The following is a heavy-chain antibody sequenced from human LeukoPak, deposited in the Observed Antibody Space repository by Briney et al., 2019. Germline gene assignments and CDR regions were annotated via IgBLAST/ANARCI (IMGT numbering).Heavy chain of an antibody. CDR1: GFTFSHYY. CDR2: INCSCSTI. V-gene: IGHV3-11*04. CDR3: ARSPGYDFWSGYYTGISHAFDI. D-gene: IGHD3-3*01. J-gene: IGHJ3*02. Sequence: GGSLRLSCAASGFTFSHYYMSWIRQAPGKGLEWVSYINCSCSTIYYADSVKGRFTISRDNAKNSLYLQMNSLRAEDTAVYYCARSPGYDFWSGYYTGISHAFDIWGQGTMVTVSS.